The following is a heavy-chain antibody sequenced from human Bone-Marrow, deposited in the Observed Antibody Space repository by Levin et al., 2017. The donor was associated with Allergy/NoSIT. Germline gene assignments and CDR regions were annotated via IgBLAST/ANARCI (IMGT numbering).Heavy chain of an antibody. J-gene: IGHJ4*02. Sequence: PSETLSLTCAVYGGSFSGYYWTWIRQSPGKGLEWIGDIKLGGSSNYSPSLKSRVTISVDTSKDQFSLKLNSVTAADMGVYYCARGPVPFWTGYDHWGQGTLVTVSS. CDR2: IKLGGSS. CDR3: ARGPVPFWTGYDH. V-gene: IGHV4-34*01. CDR1: GGSFSGYY. D-gene: IGHD3/OR15-3a*01.